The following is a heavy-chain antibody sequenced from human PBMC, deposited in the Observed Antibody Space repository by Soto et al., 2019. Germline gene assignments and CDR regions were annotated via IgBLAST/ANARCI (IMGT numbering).Heavy chain of an antibody. V-gene: IGHV4-31*03. Sequence: SETLSLTCTVSGGSISSGGYYWSWIRQHPGKGLEWIGYIYYSGSTYYNPSLKSRVTISVDTSKNQFSLKLSSVTAADTAVYYCARDVARGYSGYQRLFDYWGQGTLVTVSS. CDR3: ARDVARGYSGYQRLFDY. D-gene: IGHD5-12*01. J-gene: IGHJ4*02. CDR1: GGSISSGGYY. CDR2: IYYSGST.